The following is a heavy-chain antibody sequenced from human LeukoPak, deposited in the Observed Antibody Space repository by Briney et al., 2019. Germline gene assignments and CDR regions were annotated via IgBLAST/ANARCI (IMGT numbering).Heavy chain of an antibody. CDR1: GFTFSSYG. CDR2: ISYDGSNK. D-gene: IGHD5-24*01. Sequence: GGSLRLSCAASGFTFSSYGMHWVRQAPGKGLEWVAAISYDGSNKYYADSVKGRFTISRDNSKNTLYLQMNSLRAEDTAVYYCAKSGGGYNYDYFDYWGQGTLVTVSS. J-gene: IGHJ4*02. V-gene: IGHV3-30*18. CDR3: AKSGGGYNYDYFDY.